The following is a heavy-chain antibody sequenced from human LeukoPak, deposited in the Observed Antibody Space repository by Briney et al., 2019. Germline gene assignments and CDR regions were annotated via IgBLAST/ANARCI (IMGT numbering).Heavy chain of an antibody. J-gene: IGHJ4*02. Sequence: SSETLSLTCTVSGVSISSVGYYWSWTRQHPGKGLEWIGYIYYRGSTYYNPSLKSRVTISVDTSKNQFSLKLSSVTAADTAVYYCARSEDCSGGSCYTVTPPDYWGQGTLVTVSS. CDR3: ARSEDCSGGSCYTVTPPDY. CDR2: IYYRGST. V-gene: IGHV4-31*03. D-gene: IGHD2-15*01. CDR1: GVSISSVGYY.